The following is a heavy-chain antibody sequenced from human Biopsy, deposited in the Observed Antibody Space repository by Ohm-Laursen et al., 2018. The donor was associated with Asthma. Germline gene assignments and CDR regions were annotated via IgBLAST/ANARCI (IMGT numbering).Heavy chain of an antibody. CDR3: ARKAGSCISRTCYSLDF. V-gene: IGHV1-69*13. CDR2: INSVFGTT. D-gene: IGHD2-2*01. Sequence: SVKVSCKSLGGTFNTYVIGWVRQAPGQGLEWMGGINSVFGTTTYPQKSQDRVTITADDSTSTVCMELSSLRSEDTAVYYCARKAGSCISRTCYSLDFWGQGTLVTVSS. J-gene: IGHJ4*02. CDR1: GGTFNTYV.